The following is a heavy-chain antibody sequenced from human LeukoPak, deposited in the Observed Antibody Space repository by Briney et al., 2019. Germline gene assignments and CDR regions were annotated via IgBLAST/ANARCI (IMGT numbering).Heavy chain of an antibody. CDR1: GYTFTGYY. D-gene: IGHD4-17*01. J-gene: IGHJ6*03. V-gene: IGHV1-2*02. CDR2: INPNSGGT. Sequence: GASVKVSCEASGYTFTGYYMHWVRQAPGQGLEWMGWINPNSGGTNYAQKFQGRVTMTRDTSISTAYMELSRLRSDDTAVYYCARSPTYGAFYYMDVWGKGTTVTVSS. CDR3: ARSPTYGAFYYMDV.